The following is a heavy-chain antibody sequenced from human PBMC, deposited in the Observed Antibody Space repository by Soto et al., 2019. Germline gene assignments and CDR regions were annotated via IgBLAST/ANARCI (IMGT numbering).Heavy chain of an antibody. CDR1: GYTFTSYG. CDR3: ARDSEGDTTSYYYYYGMDV. J-gene: IGHJ6*02. D-gene: IGHD1-26*01. CDR2: ISAYNGNT. Sequence: ASVKVSCKASGYTFTSYGISWVRQAPGQGLEWMGWISAYNGNTNYAQKLQGRVTMTTDTSTSTAYMELRSLRSDDTAVYYCARDSEGDTTSYYYYYGMDVWGQGTTVTVSS. V-gene: IGHV1-18*01.